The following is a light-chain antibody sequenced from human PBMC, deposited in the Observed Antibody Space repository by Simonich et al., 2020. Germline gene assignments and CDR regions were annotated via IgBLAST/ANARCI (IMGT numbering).Light chain of an antibody. J-gene: IGLJ2*01. CDR2: EVS. CDR3: SSYAGSNNFVV. Sequence: QSALTQPPSASGSPGQSVPISCTGTSSDVGGYNYVSWYQQHPGKAPKLMIYEVSKRPSGFPDRFAGSKSGNTASLTVSGLQAEDEADYYCSSYAGSNNFVVFGGGTKLTVL. CDR1: SSDVGGYNY. V-gene: IGLV2-8*01.